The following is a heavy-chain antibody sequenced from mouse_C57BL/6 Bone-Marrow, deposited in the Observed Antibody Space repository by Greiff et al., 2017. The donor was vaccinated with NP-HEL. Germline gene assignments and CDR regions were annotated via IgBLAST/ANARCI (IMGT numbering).Heavy chain of an antibody. CDR1: GFNIKDDY. V-gene: IGHV14-4*01. Sequence: EVKLMESGAELVRPGASVKLSCTASGFNIKDDYMHWVKQRPEQGLEWIGWIDPENGDTEYASKFQGKATITADTSSNTAYLQLSSLTSEDTAVYYCTAYYSVWGTGTTVTVSS. J-gene: IGHJ1*03. CDR3: TAYYSV. D-gene: IGHD1-1*01. CDR2: IDPENGDT.